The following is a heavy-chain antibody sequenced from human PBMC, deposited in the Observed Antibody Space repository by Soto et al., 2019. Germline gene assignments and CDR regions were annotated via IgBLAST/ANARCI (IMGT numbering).Heavy chain of an antibody. V-gene: IGHV4-31*03. J-gene: IGHJ4*02. Sequence: SETLSLTCTVSGGSISSGGYYWCWIRQHPGKGLEWIGYIHNSGRTYYNQSLKSRVTISIDTSQNKFSLKMSSVNAEDKAVYYCARADSSGYYLKNWGQGNLVTVS. CDR1: GGSISSGGYY. CDR3: ARADSSGYYLKN. D-gene: IGHD3-22*01. CDR2: IHNSGRT.